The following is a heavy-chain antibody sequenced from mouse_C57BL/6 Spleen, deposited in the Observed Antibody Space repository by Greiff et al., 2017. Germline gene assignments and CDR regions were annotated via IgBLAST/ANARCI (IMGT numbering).Heavy chain of an antibody. D-gene: IGHD1-1*01. CDR1: GYTFTSYW. Sequence: VQLQQSGAELVKPGASVKMSCKASGYTFTSYWITWVKQRPGQGLEWIGDIYPGSGSTNYNEKFKSKATLAVDTSSSTAYMQLSSLTSDDSAVYYCARDDTTGWFAYWGQGTLVTVSA. CDR2: IYPGSGST. V-gene: IGHV1-55*01. CDR3: ARDDTTGWFAY. J-gene: IGHJ3*01.